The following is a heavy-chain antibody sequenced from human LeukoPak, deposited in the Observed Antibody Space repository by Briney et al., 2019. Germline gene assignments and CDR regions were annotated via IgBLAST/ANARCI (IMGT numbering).Heavy chain of an antibody. Sequence: PSGTLSLTCAASGGSISSSYWWSWIRQPPGKGLEWIGEIYHSGSTNYNLSLKSRVTISVDKSKNQFSLKLNSVTAADTAVYYCARDYCTSTTCPNWFDPWGQGTLVTVSS. J-gene: IGHJ5*02. CDR3: ARDYCTSTTCPNWFDP. V-gene: IGHV4-4*02. CDR1: GGSISSSYW. D-gene: IGHD2-2*01. CDR2: IYHSGST.